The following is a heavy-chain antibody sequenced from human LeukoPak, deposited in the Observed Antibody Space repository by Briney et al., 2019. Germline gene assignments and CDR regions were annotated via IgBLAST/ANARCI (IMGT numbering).Heavy chain of an antibody. CDR2: INDDTP. J-gene: IGHJ5*02. CDR1: GFSFNTYS. Sequence: PGGSLRLSCTTSGFSFNTYSMSWVRQAPGKGLEWVSAINDDTPYYTDSVKGRFTVSRDNSRDTLYLHLNSLRAEDTAIYYCAKEYDLRHEQGNWFETWGQGVLVTVSS. V-gene: IGHV3-23*01. CDR3: AKEYDLRHEQGNWFET. D-gene: IGHD3-10*02.